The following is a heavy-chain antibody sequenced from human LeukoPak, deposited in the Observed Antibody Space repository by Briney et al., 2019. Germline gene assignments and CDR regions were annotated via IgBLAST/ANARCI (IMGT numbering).Heavy chain of an antibody. J-gene: IGHJ4*02. CDR1: GGTFSSYA. CDR2: IIPIFGTA. V-gene: IGHV1-69*06. CDR3: ARGRVGFGELLATDRYYFDY. D-gene: IGHD3-10*01. Sequence: GASVKVSCKASGGTFSSYAISWVRQAPGQGLEWMGGIIPIFGTANYAQKFQGRVTITADKSTSTAYMELSSLRSEDTAVYYCARGRVGFGELLATDRYYFDYWGQGTLVTVSS.